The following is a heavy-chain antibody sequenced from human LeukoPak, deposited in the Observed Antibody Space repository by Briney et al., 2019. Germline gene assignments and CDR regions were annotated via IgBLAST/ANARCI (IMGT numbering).Heavy chain of an antibody. CDR2: IIPIFGTA. D-gene: IGHD3-22*01. V-gene: IGHV1-69*13. Sequence: SVKVSCKASGGTFSSYAISWVRQAPGQGLEWMGGIIPIFGTANYAQKFQSRVTITADESTSTAYMELSSLRSEDTAVYYCARRNYYDSSGYYDIDYWGQGTLVTVSS. CDR3: ARRNYYDSSGYYDIDY. CDR1: GGTFSSYA. J-gene: IGHJ4*02.